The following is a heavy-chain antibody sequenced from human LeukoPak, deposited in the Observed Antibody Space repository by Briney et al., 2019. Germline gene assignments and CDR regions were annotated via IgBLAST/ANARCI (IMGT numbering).Heavy chain of an antibody. CDR2: IHNSGST. CDR1: GDSISRYY. V-gene: IGHV4-59*01. D-gene: IGHD7-27*01. Sequence: PSETLSLTCTVSGDSISRYYWSWIRQPPGKGLEWIGYIHNSGSTNHNPSLKSRVTISLDTSKNEFSLKLTSVTAADTAVYHCTRGHWALDSWGQGALVTASS. J-gene: IGHJ4*02. CDR3: TRGHWALDS.